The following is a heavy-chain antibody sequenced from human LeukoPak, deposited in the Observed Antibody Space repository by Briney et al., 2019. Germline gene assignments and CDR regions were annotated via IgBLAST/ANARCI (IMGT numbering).Heavy chain of an antibody. CDR3: ARRHRDYNYVWGSYRGYNWFDP. CDR1: GGSISSSSYY. J-gene: IGHJ5*02. D-gene: IGHD3-16*02. Sequence: KPSETLSLTCTVSGGSISSSSYYWGWIRQPPGKGLEWIGSIYYSGSTYYNPSLKSRVTISVDTSKNQFSLKLSSVTAADTAVYYCARRHRDYNYVWGSYRGYNWFDPWGQGTLVTVSS. V-gene: IGHV4-39*01. CDR2: IYYSGST.